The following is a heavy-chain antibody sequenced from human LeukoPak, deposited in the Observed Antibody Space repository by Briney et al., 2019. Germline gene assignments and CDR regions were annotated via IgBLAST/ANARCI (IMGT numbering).Heavy chain of an antibody. V-gene: IGHV3-23*01. CDR1: GFTFSSYA. Sequence: GGSLRLSCAASGFTFSSYAMSWVRQAPGKGLEWGSAISGSGGSTYYADSVKGRFTISRDNSKNTLYLQMNSLRAEDTAVYYCAKGEVGYSGSPGVDYWGQGTLVTVSS. CDR2: ISGSGGST. J-gene: IGHJ4*02. D-gene: IGHD1-26*01. CDR3: AKGEVGYSGSPGVDY.